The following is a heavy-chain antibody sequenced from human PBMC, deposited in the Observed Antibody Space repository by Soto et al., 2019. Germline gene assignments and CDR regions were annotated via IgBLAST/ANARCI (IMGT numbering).Heavy chain of an antibody. Sequence: QVQLVESGGGVVQPGRSLRLSCAASGFTFSSYAMHWVRHAPGKGLEWVAVISYDGSNKYYADSVKGRFTISRDISKNTLYLQMNSLRAEDTAVYYCARAGGLLLDYWGQGTLVTVSS. D-gene: IGHD2-15*01. V-gene: IGHV3-30-3*01. J-gene: IGHJ4*02. CDR2: ISYDGSNK. CDR3: ARAGGLLLDY. CDR1: GFTFSSYA.